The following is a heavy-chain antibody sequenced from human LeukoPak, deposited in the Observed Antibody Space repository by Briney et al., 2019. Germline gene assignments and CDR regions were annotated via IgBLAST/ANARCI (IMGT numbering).Heavy chain of an antibody. V-gene: IGHV3-23*01. CDR3: TKNQILDDSGSWYAF. CDR1: GFTFSTNA. CDR2: VSDGGGRT. J-gene: IGHJ4*02. Sequence: GGSLRLSCGASGFTFSTNAMSWVRQAPGKGLEWVSGVSDGGGRTFYEESVKGRFTVSRDNSKNTLYLRMNSLRAEDTAIYYCTKNQILDDSGSWYAFWGQGTLVTVSS. D-gene: IGHD6-13*01.